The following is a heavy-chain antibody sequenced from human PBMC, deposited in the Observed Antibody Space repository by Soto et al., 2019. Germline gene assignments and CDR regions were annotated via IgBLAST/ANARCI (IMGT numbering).Heavy chain of an antibody. CDR1: GFTFSSYA. V-gene: IGHV3-23*01. CDR3: AKDWAYDILTGYSQYYFDY. D-gene: IGHD3-9*01. J-gene: IGHJ4*02. Sequence: EVQLLESGGGLVQPGGSLRLSCAASGFTFSSYAMSWVRQAPGKGLEWVSAISGSGGSTYYADSVKGRFTIPRDNSKYTLYLQMNSLRAEDTAVYYCAKDWAYDILTGYSQYYFDYWGQGTLVTVSS. CDR2: ISGSGGST.